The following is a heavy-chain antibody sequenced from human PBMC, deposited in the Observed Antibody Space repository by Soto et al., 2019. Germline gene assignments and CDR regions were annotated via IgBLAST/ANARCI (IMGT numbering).Heavy chain of an antibody. Sequence: VGSLRLSCASSGFTFSSYAMSCARHAPGKGLEWVSSITISGGSTYYADSVKGRFTISRDNYNNALYLQMNSLGAGDTALYYCAKGTLVKAPRSRAFDIWGQGTTVTGS. CDR1: GFTFSSYA. J-gene: IGHJ3*02. V-gene: IGHV3-23*01. CDR2: ITISGGST. D-gene: IGHD2-2*01. CDR3: AKGTLVKAPRSRAFDI.